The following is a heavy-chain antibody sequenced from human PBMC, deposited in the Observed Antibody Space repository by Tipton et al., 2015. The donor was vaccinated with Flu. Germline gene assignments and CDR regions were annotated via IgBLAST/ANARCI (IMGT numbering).Heavy chain of an antibody. D-gene: IGHD1-20*01. CDR3: ARVGVYNWNDVGFDH. Sequence: TLSLTCTVSGGSISSGNYYWSWIRQHPGKGLQWIGYIYYSGSTYYSPSLESRVSISVDTSKNQISLILTSVTAADTAMYYCARVGVYNWNDVGFDHWGQGTLVTVSS. CDR2: IYYSGST. J-gene: IGHJ4*02. V-gene: IGHV4-31*03. CDR1: GGSISSGNYY.